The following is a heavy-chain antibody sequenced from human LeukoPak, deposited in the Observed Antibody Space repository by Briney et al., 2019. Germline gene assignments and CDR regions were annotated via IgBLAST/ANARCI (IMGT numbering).Heavy chain of an antibody. V-gene: IGHV4-34*01. CDR3: ARGPGYSSSFDY. CDR2: INHSGST. D-gene: IGHD6-19*01. Sequence: SETLSLTCAVYGGSFSGYYWSWIRQPPGKGLEWIGEINHSGSTNYNPSLKSRVTISVDTSKNQFSLKLGSVTAADTAVYYCARGPGYSSSFDYWGQGTLVTVSS. CDR1: GGSFSGYY. J-gene: IGHJ4*02.